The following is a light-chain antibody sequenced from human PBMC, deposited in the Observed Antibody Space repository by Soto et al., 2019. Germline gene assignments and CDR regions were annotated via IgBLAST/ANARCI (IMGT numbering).Light chain of an antibody. CDR1: HNDIGTYDY. J-gene: IGLJ1*01. V-gene: IGLV2-14*03. CDR3: SSFTCNRIYV. CDR2: GVT. Sequence: QSALTQPTSVSGSPGQSITISCTGNHNDIGTYDYVSWYQQHPGRAPRLLIHGVTTRPSGISGRFSASKSGLTASLTISGLQPEDEADYYCSSFTCNRIYVFGPGTKVTVL.